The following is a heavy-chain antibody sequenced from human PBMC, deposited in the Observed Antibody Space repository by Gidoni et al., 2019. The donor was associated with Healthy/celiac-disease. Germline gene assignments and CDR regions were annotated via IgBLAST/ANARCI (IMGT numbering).Heavy chain of an antibody. J-gene: IGHJ4*02. V-gene: IGHV3-9*01. CDR2: ISWNSGSI. CDR3: AIEQSSSWTTFDY. CDR1: GFTFDDYA. D-gene: IGHD6-13*01. Sequence: EVQLVESGGGLVQPGRSLRLSCAASGFTFDDYAMHWVRQAPGKGLEWVSCISWNSGSIGYADSVKGRFTISRDNAKNSLYLQMNSLRAEDTALYYCAIEQSSSWTTFDYWGQGTLVTVSS.